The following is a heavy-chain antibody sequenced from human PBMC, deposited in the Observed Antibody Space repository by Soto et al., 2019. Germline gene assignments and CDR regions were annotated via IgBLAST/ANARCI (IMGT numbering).Heavy chain of an antibody. CDR1: GGSISSYY. CDR3: ARGGGSITGTTFGY. CDR2: IYYSGST. Sequence: SETLSLTCTVPGGSISSYYWSWIRQPPGKGLEWIGYIYYSGSTNYNPSLKSRVTISVDTSKNQFSLKLSSVTAADTAVYYCARGGGSITGTTFGYWGQGTLVTVSS. D-gene: IGHD1-7*01. J-gene: IGHJ4*02. V-gene: IGHV4-59*01.